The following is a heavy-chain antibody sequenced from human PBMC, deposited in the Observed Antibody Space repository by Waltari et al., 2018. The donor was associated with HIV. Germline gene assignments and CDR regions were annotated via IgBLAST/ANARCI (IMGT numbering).Heavy chain of an antibody. Sequence: EVQLLESGGDLQQPGGSLRLPCAASGFIFCSYAISWVRQAPGRGLEWVSSINGGTTGTFYAYSVKGRFTISRDSSKNTLYLQMNSLRAEDTAVYYCAKDRSYDSSGYFDYWGEGTLVTVSS. D-gene: IGHD3-22*01. CDR1: GFIFCSYA. CDR2: INGGTTGT. CDR3: AKDRSYDSSGYFDY. V-gene: IGHV3-23*01. J-gene: IGHJ4*02.